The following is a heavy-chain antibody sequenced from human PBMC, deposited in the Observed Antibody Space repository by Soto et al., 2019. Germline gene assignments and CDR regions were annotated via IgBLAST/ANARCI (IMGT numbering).Heavy chain of an antibody. J-gene: IGHJ4*02. D-gene: IGHD1-26*01. CDR1: GFSLPTDRVG. V-gene: IGHV2-5*02. CDR2: IYWDDTK. Sequence: QITLKESGPTLVTPTQTLTLTCTFSGFSLPTDRVGVGWIRQPPGKALEWLAVIYWDDTKTYRPSVKSRLTIAKDTAKNEVALTMTDMGPVDTATYYCAHAYGGRSLYWGQGTPVTV. CDR3: AHAYGGRSLY.